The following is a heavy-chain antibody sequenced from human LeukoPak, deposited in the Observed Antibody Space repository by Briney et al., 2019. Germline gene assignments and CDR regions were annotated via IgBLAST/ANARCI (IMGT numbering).Heavy chain of an antibody. CDR3: AREALHYYGSLGAFDI. Sequence: SETLSLTCTVSGVSISSYYWSWLRQPAGKGLEWIGRIYTSGSTNYNPSLKSRVTMSVDTSKNQFSLKLSSVTAADTAVYYCAREALHYYGSLGAFDIWGQGTMVTVSS. CDR2: IYTSGST. D-gene: IGHD3-10*01. CDR1: GVSISSYY. V-gene: IGHV4-4*07. J-gene: IGHJ3*02.